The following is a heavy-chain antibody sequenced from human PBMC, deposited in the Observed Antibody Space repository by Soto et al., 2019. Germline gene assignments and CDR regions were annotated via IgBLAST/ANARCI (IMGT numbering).Heavy chain of an antibody. CDR3: ASLGYDSSGYYFDE. CDR2: INTDGTST. CDR1: GFTFSGYW. D-gene: IGHD3-22*01. J-gene: IGHJ4*02. V-gene: IGHV3-74*01. Sequence: GGSLRLSCAASGFTFSGYWMHWVRQAPGKGLVWVSRINTDGTSTAYADSVKGRFAISRDNAENTLYLQMNSLRAEDTAVYYCASLGYDSSGYYFDEWGQGTLVTVSS.